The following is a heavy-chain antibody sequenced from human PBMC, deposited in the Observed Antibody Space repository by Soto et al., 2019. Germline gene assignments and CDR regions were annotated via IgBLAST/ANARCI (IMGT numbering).Heavy chain of an antibody. D-gene: IGHD6-13*01. CDR1: GYTLTRYG. Sequence: ASLNVSCKASGYTLTRYGISWVRQAPGQGLEWMGWISAYNGNTNYAQKLQGRVTMTTDTSTSTAYMELRSLRSDDTAVYYCARDEAAADYWGQGTLVTVSS. V-gene: IGHV1-18*01. CDR2: ISAYNGNT. CDR3: ARDEAAADY. J-gene: IGHJ4*02.